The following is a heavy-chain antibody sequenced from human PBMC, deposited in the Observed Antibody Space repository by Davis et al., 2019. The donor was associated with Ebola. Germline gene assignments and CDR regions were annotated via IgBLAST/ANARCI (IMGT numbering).Heavy chain of an antibody. V-gene: IGHV4-34*01. D-gene: IGHD6-6*01. CDR3: AVAARYYYYGMDV. Sequence: SETLSLTCAVYGGSFSGYYWSWIRQPPGKGLEWIGETNHSGSTNYNPSLKSRVTISVDTSKNQFSLKLSSVTAADTAVYYCAVAARYYYYGMDVWGQGTTVTVSS. J-gene: IGHJ6*02. CDR2: TNHSGST. CDR1: GGSFSGYY.